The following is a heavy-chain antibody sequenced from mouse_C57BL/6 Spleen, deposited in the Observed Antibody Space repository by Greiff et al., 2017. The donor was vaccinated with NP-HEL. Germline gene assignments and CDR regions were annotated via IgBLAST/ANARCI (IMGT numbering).Heavy chain of an antibody. CDR3: ARDRELGRNWYFDV. V-gene: IGHV5-4*01. Sequence: DVHLVESGGGLVKPGGSLKLSCAASGFTFSSYAMSWVRQTPEKRLEWVATISDGGSYTYYPDNVKGRFTISRDNAKNNLYLQMSHLKSEDTAMYYCARDRELGRNWYFDVWGTGTTVTVSS. CDR2: ISDGGSYT. CDR1: GFTFSSYA. D-gene: IGHD4-1*01. J-gene: IGHJ1*03.